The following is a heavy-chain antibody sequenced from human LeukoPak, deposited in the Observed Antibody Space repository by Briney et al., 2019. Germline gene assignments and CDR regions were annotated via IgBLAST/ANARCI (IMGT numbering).Heavy chain of an antibody. V-gene: IGHV3-30*18. CDR3: AKDGTWSGMDV. CDR1: GFTFSSYG. J-gene: IGHJ6*02. CDR2: ISYDGSNK. D-gene: IGHD3-3*01. Sequence: GGSLRLSCAASGFTFSSYGMHWVRQAPGKGLEWVAVISYDGSNKYYADSVKGRFTISRDNSKNTLYLQMNSLGAEDTAVYYCAKDGTWSGMDVWGQGTTVTVSS.